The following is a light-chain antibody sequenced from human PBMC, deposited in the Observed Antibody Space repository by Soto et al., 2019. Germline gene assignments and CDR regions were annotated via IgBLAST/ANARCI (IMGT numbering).Light chain of an antibody. J-gene: IGKJ1*01. CDR3: QQYGTSPPT. V-gene: IGKV3-20*01. CDR2: GAS. CDR1: QSVSSNF. Sequence: EIVLTQSPGTLSLSPGERATLSCKASQSVSSNFLAWYQREPGQAPRLLIYGASYRATDIPYRFSGSGSGTDFTLTITRLEPEDFAVYYGQQYGTSPPTFGQGTKVEI.